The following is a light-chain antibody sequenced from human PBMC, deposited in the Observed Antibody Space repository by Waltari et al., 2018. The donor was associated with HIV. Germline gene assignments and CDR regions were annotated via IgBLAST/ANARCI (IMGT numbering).Light chain of an antibody. V-gene: IGLV1-47*01. Sequence: QSVLSQSPSLSGTPGQRVSISCSGSSSNIGGQYVSWYQQAPGTTPKLLIFWNTQRPSGVSDRFSGSVSGTSASLASVGLRSEDEADYYCAVWEVSLSAQVFGGGTTLTVL. CDR2: WNT. CDR1: SSNIGGQY. CDR3: AVWEVSLSAQV. J-gene: IGLJ3*02.